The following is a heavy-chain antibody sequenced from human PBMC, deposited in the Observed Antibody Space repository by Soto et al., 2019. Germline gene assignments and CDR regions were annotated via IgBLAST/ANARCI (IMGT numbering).Heavy chain of an antibody. CDR1: GFTFSSYA. D-gene: IGHD3-10*01. J-gene: IGHJ4*02. CDR2: ISYDGSNK. CDR3: ARQLFRGYFDY. Sequence: PGGSLRLSCAASGFTFSSYAMHWVRQAPGKGLEWVAVISYDGSNKYYADSVKGRFTISRDNSKNTLYLQMNSLRAEDTAVYYCARQLFRGYFDYWGQGTLVTVSS. V-gene: IGHV3-30-3*01.